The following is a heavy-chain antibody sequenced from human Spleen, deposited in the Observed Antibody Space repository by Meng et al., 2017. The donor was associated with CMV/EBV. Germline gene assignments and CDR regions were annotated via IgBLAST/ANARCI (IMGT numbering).Heavy chain of an antibody. Sequence: GGSLRLSCAASGFTFTRYGLHWVRQAPGKALEWLAVVSFDGTNIFYADSVKGRFTISRDNSKNTLFLQMNNVRAEDTAVYYCTRVDTAYDFPFDYWGQGTLVTVS. J-gene: IGHJ4*02. CDR1: GFTFTRYG. D-gene: IGHD5-12*01. CDR2: VSFDGTNI. V-gene: IGHV3-30*04. CDR3: TRVDTAYDFPFDY.